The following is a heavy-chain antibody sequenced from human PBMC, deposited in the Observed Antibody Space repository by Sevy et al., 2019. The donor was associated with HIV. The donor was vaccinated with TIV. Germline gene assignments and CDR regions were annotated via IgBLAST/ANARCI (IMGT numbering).Heavy chain of an antibody. D-gene: IGHD3-22*01. Sequence: GGSLRLSCAASGFTFRRYWMSWVGQAPGKGLEWVANIKQDGSEKYYVDSVKGRFTMSRDNAKNSLYLQMNSLRAEDTAVYYCTKMKDDSSGFHLDYWGQGTLVTVSS. J-gene: IGHJ4*02. CDR1: GFTFRRYW. V-gene: IGHV3-7*01. CDR3: TKMKDDSSGFHLDY. CDR2: IKQDGSEK.